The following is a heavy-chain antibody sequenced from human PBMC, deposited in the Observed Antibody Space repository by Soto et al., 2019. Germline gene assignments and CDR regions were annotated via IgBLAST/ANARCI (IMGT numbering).Heavy chain of an antibody. Sequence: GASVKVSCKASGYTFTIYGIIWVRQAPGQGLEWMGWISAYNGNTNYAQKLQGRVTMTTDTSASTAYMELRSLRSDDTAVYYCARDSGRGSSGWDPFYYYYYGMGVWGQGTTVTVSS. CDR3: ARDSGRGSSGWDPFYYYYYGMGV. V-gene: IGHV1-18*01. CDR2: ISAYNGNT. CDR1: GYTFTIYG. J-gene: IGHJ6*02. D-gene: IGHD6-19*01.